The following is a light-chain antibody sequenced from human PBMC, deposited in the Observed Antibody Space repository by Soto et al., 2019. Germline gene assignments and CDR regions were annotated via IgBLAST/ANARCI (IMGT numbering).Light chain of an antibody. CDR3: QQYNSWPLT. CDR1: QSVFSS. Sequence: EIVMTQSPATLSVSPGERATLSCRASQSVFSSLAWYQQKPGQAPRLLIYGAATRATGIPARFSGSGSGTDFTLTISSLQSEDFAVYYCQQYNSWPLTFGGGTKWIS. CDR2: GAA. J-gene: IGKJ4*01. V-gene: IGKV3-15*01.